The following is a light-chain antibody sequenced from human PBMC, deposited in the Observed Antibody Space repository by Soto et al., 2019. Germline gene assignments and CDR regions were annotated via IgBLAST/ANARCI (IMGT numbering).Light chain of an antibody. Sequence: DIQMTPSPSTLSASVGDRVTITCRASQSISSWLAWYQQKPGKAPKLLIYKASSLESGVPSRFSGSGSGTEFTLTISSLQPDDFATYYCQQYNIPFTFGPGTKVDIK. CDR2: KAS. CDR1: QSISSW. CDR3: QQYNIPFT. J-gene: IGKJ3*01. V-gene: IGKV1-5*03.